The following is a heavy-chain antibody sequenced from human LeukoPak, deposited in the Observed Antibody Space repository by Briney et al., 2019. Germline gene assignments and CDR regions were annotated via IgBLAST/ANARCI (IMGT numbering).Heavy chain of an antibody. CDR1: GYSFTSYW. CDR3: ARHYGAAGDFDY. V-gene: IGHV5-10-1*01. J-gene: IGHJ4*02. D-gene: IGHD6-13*01. Sequence: GESLRISCKGSGYSFTSYWISWVRQMPGKGLEWMGRIDPSDSYTNYSPPFEGHVAISADKSISTAYLQWSSLEASDIATYYCARHYGAAGDFDYWGQGTLVTVSS. CDR2: IDPSDSYT.